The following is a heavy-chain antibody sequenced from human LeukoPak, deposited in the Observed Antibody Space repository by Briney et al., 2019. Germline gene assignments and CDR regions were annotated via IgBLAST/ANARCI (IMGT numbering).Heavy chain of an antibody. V-gene: IGHV1-2*02. Sequence: ASVKVSCKASGYTFTGYYMHWVRQAPGQGLEWMGWINPNSGGTNYAQKFQGRVTMTGDTSISTAYMELSRLRSDDTAVYYCARDTAIGLTSVNYWGQGTLVTVSS. CDR1: GYTFTGYY. CDR2: INPNSGGT. CDR3: ARDTAIGLTSVNY. J-gene: IGHJ4*02. D-gene: IGHD5-18*01.